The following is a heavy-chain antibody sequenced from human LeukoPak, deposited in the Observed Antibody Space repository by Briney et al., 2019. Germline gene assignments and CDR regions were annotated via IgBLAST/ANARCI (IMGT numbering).Heavy chain of an antibody. CDR3: ARDSAGNQYSSGNFDL. Sequence: RSGGSLRLSCAASGFAVKSSYMNWVRQAPGKGLEWVSVLYAGGESYYADSVLGRFTISRDNSNNTVFLEMNSLTADDTAVYFCARDSAGNQYSSGNFDLWGQGTLVTVSS. D-gene: IGHD3-10*01. J-gene: IGHJ4*02. CDR1: GFAVKSSY. V-gene: IGHV3-53*01. CDR2: LYAGGES.